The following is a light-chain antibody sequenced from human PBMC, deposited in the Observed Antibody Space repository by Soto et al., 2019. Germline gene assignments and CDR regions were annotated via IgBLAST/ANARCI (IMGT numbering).Light chain of an antibody. CDR1: QTISNW. CDR3: QHYNSYSEA. V-gene: IGKV1-5*03. CDR2: KAS. J-gene: IGKJ1*01. Sequence: IQMTQSPSTLSASVGDRVTITCRASQTISNWLAWYQQKPGQAPKLLIYKASTLESGVPSRFSGSGSGTEFTLTISSLQPEDFATYYCQHYNSYSEAFGQGTKVDIK.